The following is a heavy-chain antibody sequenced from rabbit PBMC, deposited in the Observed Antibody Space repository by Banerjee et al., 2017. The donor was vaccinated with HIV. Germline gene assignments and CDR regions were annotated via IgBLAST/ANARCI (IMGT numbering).Heavy chain of an antibody. CDR2: AYAGSSGST. Sequence: QSLEESRGGLVKPGASLTLTCKASGFSFNSGYDMCWVRQAPGKGLEWVACAYAGSSGSTYSATWAKGRFTISKTSSTTVTLQMTSLTAADTATYFCARDTGTSFSTYGMDLRGPGTLVTVS. CDR3: ARDTGTSFSTYGMDL. J-gene: IGHJ6*01. V-gene: IGHV1S40*01. CDR1: GFSFNSGYD. D-gene: IGHD8-1*01.